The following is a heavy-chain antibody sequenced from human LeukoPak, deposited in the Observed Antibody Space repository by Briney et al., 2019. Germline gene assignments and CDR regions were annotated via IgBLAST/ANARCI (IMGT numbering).Heavy chain of an antibody. D-gene: IGHD4-17*01. J-gene: IGHJ4*02. Sequence: PGGSLRLSCAASGFTFSSYAMHWVRQSPGKGLEWVSYISSSSSTIYYADSVKGRFTISRDNAKNSLYLQMNSLRAEDTAVYYCARSTATVTTDYWGQGTLVTVSS. CDR2: ISSSSSTI. CDR3: ARSTATVTTDY. V-gene: IGHV3-48*01. CDR1: GFTFSSYA.